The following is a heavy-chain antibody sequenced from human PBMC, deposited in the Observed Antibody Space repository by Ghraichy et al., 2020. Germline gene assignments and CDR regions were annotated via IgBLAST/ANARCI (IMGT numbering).Heavy chain of an antibody. CDR1: GGSISSYY. CDR3: ARDSSSWPNYYYYYGMDV. D-gene: IGHD6-13*01. J-gene: IGHJ6*02. Sequence: SETLSLTCTVSGGSISSYYWSWIRQPPGKGLEWIGYIYYSGSTNYNPSLKSRVTISVDTSKNQFSLKLSSVTAADTAVYYCARDSSSWPNYYYYYGMDVWGQGTTVTVSS. CDR2: IYYSGST. V-gene: IGHV4-59*01.